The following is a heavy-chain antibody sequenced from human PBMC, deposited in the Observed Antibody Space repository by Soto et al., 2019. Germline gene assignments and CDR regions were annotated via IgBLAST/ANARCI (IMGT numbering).Heavy chain of an antibody. D-gene: IGHD1-26*01. CDR3: ARPKWELPSLDAFDI. J-gene: IGHJ3*02. Sequence: QLQLQESGPGLVKPSETLSLTCTVSGGSISSSSYYWGWIRQPPGKGLEWIGSIYYSGSTYYNPSLKSRVTISVDTSKNQFSLKLSSVTAADTAVYYCARPKWELPSLDAFDIWGQGTMVTVSS. V-gene: IGHV4-39*01. CDR1: GGSISSSSYY. CDR2: IYYSGST.